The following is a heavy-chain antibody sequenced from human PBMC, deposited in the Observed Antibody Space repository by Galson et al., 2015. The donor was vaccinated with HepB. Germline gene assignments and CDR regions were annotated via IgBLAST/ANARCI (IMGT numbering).Heavy chain of an antibody. Sequence: SLRLSCATFGFTFKNYAMSWVRQAPGKGLEWVAAITDRGDRTSHADSVKGRFTISRDNSRNTVSLQMRSLTVEDTAVYYCARATRTYCGTDCPDSWGQGTEVTVSS. D-gene: IGHD2-21*02. J-gene: IGHJ4*02. CDR1: GFTFKNYA. CDR3: ARATRTYCGTDCPDS. V-gene: IGHV3-23*01. CDR2: ITDRGDRT.